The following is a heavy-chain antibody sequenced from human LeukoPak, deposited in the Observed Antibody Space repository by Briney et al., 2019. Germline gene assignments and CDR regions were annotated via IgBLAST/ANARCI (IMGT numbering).Heavy chain of an antibody. Sequence: PGGSLRLSCAASGFTFSSYGMHWVPQAPGKGLKGVAVISYDGSNKYYADSVKGRFTISRDNSKNTLYLQMNSLRAEDTAVYYCAEILNEGYSSGWYRDYWGQGTLVTVSS. D-gene: IGHD6-19*01. CDR3: AEILNEGYSSGWYRDY. J-gene: IGHJ4*02. V-gene: IGHV3-30*18. CDR2: ISYDGSNK. CDR1: GFTFSSYG.